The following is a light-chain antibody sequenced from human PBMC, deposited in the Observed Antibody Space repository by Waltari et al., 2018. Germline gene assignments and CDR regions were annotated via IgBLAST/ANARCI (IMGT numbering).Light chain of an antibody. CDR3: QQANSFPLLT. J-gene: IGKJ4*01. Sequence: DIQMTQSPSSVSASVGDRVTITCRASQDISSWLAWYQQQPGKAPKLLIYAASSLQSGVPSRFSGSGSGTDVTLTISSLQPEDCATYYCQQANSFPLLTFGGGTKVELK. CDR1: QDISSW. V-gene: IGKV1-12*01. CDR2: AAS.